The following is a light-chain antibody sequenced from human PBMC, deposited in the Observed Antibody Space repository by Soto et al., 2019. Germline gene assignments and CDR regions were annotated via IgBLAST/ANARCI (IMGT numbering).Light chain of an antibody. CDR1: QIIGTN. CDR3: QQYAESPLT. CDR2: GAF. Sequence: EIVLTQSPATLSVSPGERATLSCRTSQIIGTNLAWYQQKPGQAPRLLIYGAFIRAPGFPVRFRGTGSGSEFTLTVTRLEPEDFAVYYCQQYAESPLTFGGGTKVEIK. J-gene: IGKJ4*01. V-gene: IGKV3-15*01.